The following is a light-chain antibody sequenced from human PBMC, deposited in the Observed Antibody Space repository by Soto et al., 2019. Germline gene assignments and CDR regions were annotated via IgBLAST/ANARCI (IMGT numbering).Light chain of an antibody. J-gene: IGLJ2*01. CDR3: CSYAGSSTPVV. CDR1: SSDVGSYNL. V-gene: IGLV2-23*01. CDR2: EGS. Sequence: QLVLTHPASVSGSPGQSITISCTGTSSDVGSYNLVSWYQQHPGKAPKLMIYEGSKPPSGLSNRFSGSKSGNTASLTISGLQAEDEGEYYCCSYAGSSTPVVFGGGTKLTVL.